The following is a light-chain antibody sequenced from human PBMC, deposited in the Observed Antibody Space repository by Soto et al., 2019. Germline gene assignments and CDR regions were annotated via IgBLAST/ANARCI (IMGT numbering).Light chain of an antibody. CDR3: GTWDDSLNSGV. Sequence: QSVLTQPPSVSAAPGQTVTISCSGRNSNIGNKYVSWYQQFPGTAPKLLIYDNNRRPSEIPDRFSASKSGTSATLGITGLQTGDEAHYYCGTWDDSLNSGVFGGGTKLTVL. V-gene: IGLV1-51*01. CDR2: DNN. J-gene: IGLJ2*01. CDR1: NSNIGNKY.